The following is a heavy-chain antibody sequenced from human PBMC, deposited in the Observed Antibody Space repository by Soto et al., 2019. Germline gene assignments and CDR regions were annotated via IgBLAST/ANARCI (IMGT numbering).Heavy chain of an antibody. CDR2: IIPVLNVA. CDR3: AKAPTASAPFDY. Sequence: QVQLVQSGAEMKRPGSSVKVSCETSGGIFTNYTFNWVRQAPGQGLAWMGWIIPVLNVANYAQTFQGRVTSPADKSTSTAYLELTSLRSEDTAIYFCAKAPTASAPFDYWGQGTLVTVSS. V-gene: IGHV1-69*02. CDR1: GGIFTNYT. J-gene: IGHJ4*02. D-gene: IGHD2-21*02.